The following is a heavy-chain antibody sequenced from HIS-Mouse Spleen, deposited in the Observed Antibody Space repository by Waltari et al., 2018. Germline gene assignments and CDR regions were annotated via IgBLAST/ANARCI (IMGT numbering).Heavy chain of an antibody. Sequence: QVQLVESGGGVVQPGRSLRLACAASGFTFRSYAMHWVRQAPGKGLEWGEVISYDGSNKSYADSVKGRFTISRDNSKNTLYLQMNSLRAEDTAVYYCARRRSYFDYWGQGTLVTVSS. CDR1: GFTFRSYA. CDR2: ISYDGSNK. CDR3: ARRRSYFDY. V-gene: IGHV3-30-3*01. J-gene: IGHJ4*02.